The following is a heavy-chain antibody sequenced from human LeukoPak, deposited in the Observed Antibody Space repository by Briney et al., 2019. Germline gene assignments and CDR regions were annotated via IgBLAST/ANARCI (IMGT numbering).Heavy chain of an antibody. V-gene: IGHV3-66*01. D-gene: IGHD2-2*01. CDR1: GFTVSSNY. Sequence: GGSLRLSCAAFGFTVSSNYMSWVRQAPGKGLEWVSVIYSGGSTYYADSVKGRFTISRDNSKNTLYLQMNSLRAEDTAVYYCARVVPDFWGQGTLVTVSS. CDR3: ARVVPDF. CDR2: IYSGGST. J-gene: IGHJ4*02.